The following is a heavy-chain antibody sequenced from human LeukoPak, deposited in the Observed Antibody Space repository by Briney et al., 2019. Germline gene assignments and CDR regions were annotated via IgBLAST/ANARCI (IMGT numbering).Heavy chain of an antibody. Sequence: PGGSLRLSCAASGFTFSNYAMSWVRQAPGKGLEWVSYISSSGSTIYYADSVKGRFTISRDNAKNSLYLQMNSLRAEDTAVYYCAREQRGFGELDYWGQGTLVTVSS. CDR2: ISSSGSTI. J-gene: IGHJ4*02. CDR1: GFTFSNYA. CDR3: AREQRGFGELDY. V-gene: IGHV3-48*03. D-gene: IGHD3-10*01.